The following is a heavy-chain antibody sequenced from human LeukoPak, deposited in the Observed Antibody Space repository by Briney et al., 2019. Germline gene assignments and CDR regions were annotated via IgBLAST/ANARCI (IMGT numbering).Heavy chain of an antibody. Sequence: GGSLRLSCAASEFTFSDYYMSWIRQAPGKGLEWVPHISSSGDIIYYSDSVKGRFTISRDNAKNSLYLQMNSLRAEDTAVYYCARSRTADFWSGPYYYMDVWGKGTTVTVSS. CDR2: ISSSGDII. D-gene: IGHD3-3*01. V-gene: IGHV3-11*01. CDR1: EFTFSDYY. J-gene: IGHJ6*03. CDR3: ARSRTADFWSGPYYYMDV.